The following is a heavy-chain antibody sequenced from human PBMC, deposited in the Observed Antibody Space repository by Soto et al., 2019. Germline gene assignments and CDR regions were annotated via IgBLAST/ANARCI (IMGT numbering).Heavy chain of an antibody. Sequence: QIQLVQSGAEVKKPGASVKVSCKASGYNFFDYGVSWVRQAPGQGLEWMGWVSPKSGNTDYARKVQSRVIMTKDTSTKTAYMELRGLRSDDTAVYYCARGRTVSSIGPLLVWGQGTLVSVSS. CDR1: GYNFFDYG. J-gene: IGHJ1*01. CDR2: VSPKSGNT. D-gene: IGHD1-1*01. CDR3: ARGRTVSSIGPLLV. V-gene: IGHV1-18*01.